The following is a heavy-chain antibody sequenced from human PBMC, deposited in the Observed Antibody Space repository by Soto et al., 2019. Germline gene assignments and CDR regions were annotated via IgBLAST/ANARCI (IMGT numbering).Heavy chain of an antibody. D-gene: IGHD1-26*01. CDR2: ISGSGGST. CDR3: AKGTREDLAFDY. Sequence: EVQLLESGGGLVQPGGSLRLSCAASGFTFSSYAMSWVRQVPGKGLEWVSAISGSGGSTYYADSVKGRFTISRDNSKNTLYLQMNSLRAEDTAVYYCAKGTREDLAFDYWGQGTLVTVSS. CDR1: GFTFSSYA. V-gene: IGHV3-23*01. J-gene: IGHJ4*02.